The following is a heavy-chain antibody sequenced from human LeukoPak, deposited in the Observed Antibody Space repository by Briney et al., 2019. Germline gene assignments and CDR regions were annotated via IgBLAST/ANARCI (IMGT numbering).Heavy chain of an antibody. CDR3: AKDVRLYYFDY. Sequence: GGSLRLSCAPSVFTSNSNGMSWVRQAPGNGLECFSTIGGIGGATYYADSMKGRFTISRDNSKNTVYLQMNSLRADDTAVYYCAKDVRLYYFDYWGQGTLVTVSS. V-gene: IGHV3-23*01. J-gene: IGHJ4*02. CDR2: IGGIGGAT. CDR1: VFTSNSNG.